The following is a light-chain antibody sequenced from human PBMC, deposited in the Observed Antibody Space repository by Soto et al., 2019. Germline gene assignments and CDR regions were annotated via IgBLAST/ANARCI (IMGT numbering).Light chain of an antibody. CDR2: SAS. CDR3: QQYGSSPT. J-gene: IGKJ1*01. V-gene: IGKV3-20*01. Sequence: DIVLTQSPGTLSLSPGERATLSCRASQSVSSNYLAWYQQKPGQAPRVLIYSASSRATGIPDRFSGSGSGTDFTLTISRLEPEDFAVYYCQQYGSSPTFGQGTKVDIK. CDR1: QSVSSNY.